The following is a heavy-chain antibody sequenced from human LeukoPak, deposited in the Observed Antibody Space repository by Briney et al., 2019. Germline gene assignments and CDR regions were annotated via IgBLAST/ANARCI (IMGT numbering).Heavy chain of an antibody. V-gene: IGHV3-49*04. CDR2: IRNKAYGGTT. Sequence: PGGSLRLSCTASGFTFGDYAMSWVRQAPGKGLEWVGFIRNKAYGGTTEYAASVKGRFTISRDDSKSIAYLQMNSLKTEDTAVYYCTRTHQYYYDSSGYFDYWGQGTLVTVSS. CDR3: TRTHQYYYDSSGYFDY. D-gene: IGHD3-22*01. CDR1: GFTFGDYA. J-gene: IGHJ4*02.